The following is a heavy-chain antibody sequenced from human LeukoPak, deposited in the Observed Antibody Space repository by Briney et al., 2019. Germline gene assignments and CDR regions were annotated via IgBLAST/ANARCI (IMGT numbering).Heavy chain of an antibody. J-gene: IGHJ6*03. CDR1: GFTFSDYY. CDR3: TTHIAAAGTGVDYYMDV. V-gene: IGHV3-11*01. CDR2: ISSSGSTI. Sequence: PGGSLRLSCAASGFTFSDYYMSWIRQAPGKGLEWVSYISSSGSTIYYADSVKGRFTISRDNAKNSLYLQMNSLRAEDTAVYYCTTHIAAAGTGVDYYMDVWGKGTTVTVSS. D-gene: IGHD6-13*01.